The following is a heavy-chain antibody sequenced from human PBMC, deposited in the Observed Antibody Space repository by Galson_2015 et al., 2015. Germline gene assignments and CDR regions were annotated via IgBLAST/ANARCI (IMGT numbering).Heavy chain of an antibody. CDR3: TRHLGIGSGSPEF. CDR1: GFPFSSYP. CDR2: ISGRSTFI. J-gene: IGHJ4*02. D-gene: IGHD7-27*01. V-gene: IGHV3-21*01. Sequence: SLTLSCAASGFPFSSYPMNWVRLAPGKGLQWVSSISGRSTFIFHSDSVKGRFTISRDHAKNSLSLQMNSLRGDDTAVYYCTRHLGIGSGSPEFWGQGTLVAVSS.